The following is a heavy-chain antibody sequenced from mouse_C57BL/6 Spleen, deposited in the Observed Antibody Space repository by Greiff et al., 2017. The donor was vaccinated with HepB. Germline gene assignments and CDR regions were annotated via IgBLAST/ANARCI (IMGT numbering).Heavy chain of an antibody. J-gene: IGHJ2*01. Sequence: VQLQQPGAELVRPGSSVKLSCKASGYTFTSYWMDWVKQRPGQGLEWIGNIYPSDSETHYNQKFKDKATLTVDKSSSTAYMQLSSLTSEDSAVYYGARTINYFDYWGQGTTLTVSS. CDR3: ARTINYFDY. V-gene: IGHV1-61*01. CDR2: IYPSDSET. D-gene: IGHD2-12*01. CDR1: GYTFTSYW.